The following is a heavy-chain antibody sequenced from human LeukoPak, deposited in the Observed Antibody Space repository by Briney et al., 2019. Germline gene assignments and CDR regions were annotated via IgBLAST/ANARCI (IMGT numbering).Heavy chain of an antibody. Sequence: GGSLRLSCAASGFTFSSYAMSWVRQAPGKGLEWVSAISGSGGSTYYADSVKGRFTISRDNSKNTLYLQMNSLRAEDTAVYYCAECPYYDFWSGYLWVDPWGQGTLVTVSS. D-gene: IGHD3-3*01. CDR1: GFTFSSYA. J-gene: IGHJ5*02. CDR2: ISGSGGST. V-gene: IGHV3-23*01. CDR3: AECPYYDFWSGYLWVDP.